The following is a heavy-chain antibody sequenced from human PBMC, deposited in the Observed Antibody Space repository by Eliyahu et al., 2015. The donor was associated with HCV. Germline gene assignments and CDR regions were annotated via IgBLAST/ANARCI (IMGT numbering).Heavy chain of an antibody. Sequence: QVQLQESGPGLVKPSDTLSLTCAVSGSSITSSNCWGWIRQPPGKGLEWIGYIYSSGNTYYNPSLKSRVTMSLDTSEKQFSLKLTSVTAVDTAVYYCARTGGDSLMAFDVWGQGTMVTVSS. CDR1: GSSITSSNC. D-gene: IGHD2-21*02. CDR3: ARTGGDSLMAFDV. V-gene: IGHV4-28*01. J-gene: IGHJ3*01. CDR2: IYSSGNT.